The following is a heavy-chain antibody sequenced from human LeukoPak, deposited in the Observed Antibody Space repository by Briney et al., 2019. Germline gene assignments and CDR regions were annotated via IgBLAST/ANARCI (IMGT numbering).Heavy chain of an antibody. J-gene: IGHJ6*03. CDR3: ARGAKYCSGGSCYSNYYMDV. CDR2: ISSSSSYI. Sequence: PGGSLRLSCAAYGFTFSSYSMNWVRQAPGKGLEWVSSISSSSSYIYYADSVKGRFTISRDNAKNSLYLQMNSLRAEDTAVYYCARGAKYCSGGSCYSNYYMDVWGKGTTVTVSS. CDR1: GFTFSSYS. D-gene: IGHD2-15*01. V-gene: IGHV3-21*01.